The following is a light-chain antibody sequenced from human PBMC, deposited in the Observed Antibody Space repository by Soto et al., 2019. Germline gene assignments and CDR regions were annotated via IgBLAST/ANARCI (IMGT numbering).Light chain of an antibody. CDR2: AAS. J-gene: IGKJ4*01. CDR3: QQSYSTPFT. CDR1: QSISSY. V-gene: IGKV1-39*01. Sequence: DIQMTQSPSSLSASVGDRVTSTCRASQSISSYLNWYQQKPGKAPKLLIYAASSLQSGVPSRFSGSGSGTDFTLTISSLQPEDFATYYCQQSYSTPFTFGGGTKVEIE.